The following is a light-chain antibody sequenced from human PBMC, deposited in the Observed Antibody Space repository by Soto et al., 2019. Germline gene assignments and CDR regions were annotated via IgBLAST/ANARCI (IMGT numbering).Light chain of an antibody. J-gene: IGKJ5*01. Sequence: DIQMPQSPSSLSASVGDRVTITYQASPVISNYLNWYQQKPGKAPKLLIYDASNLETGVPSRFSGSGSGTDFTFTISSLQPEDIATYYCQQYDNLPSFTFGQGTRLEIK. CDR3: QQYDNLPSFT. CDR1: PVISNY. V-gene: IGKV1-33*01. CDR2: DAS.